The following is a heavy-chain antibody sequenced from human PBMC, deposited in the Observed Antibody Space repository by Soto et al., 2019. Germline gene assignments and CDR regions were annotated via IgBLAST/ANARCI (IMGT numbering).Heavy chain of an antibody. CDR1: GFTFSNHI. D-gene: IGHD2-2*01. CDR3: ARVDPPAKS. V-gene: IGHV3-30-3*01. Sequence: GGSLRLSCAVSGFTFSNHIMHWVRQAPGKGLEWVALISSDGSNRYYADSVKGRFTTSRDNAKNTMYLQMNSLRVEDTAVYYCARVDPPAKSWGQGTLVTVSS. CDR2: ISSDGSNR. J-gene: IGHJ5*02.